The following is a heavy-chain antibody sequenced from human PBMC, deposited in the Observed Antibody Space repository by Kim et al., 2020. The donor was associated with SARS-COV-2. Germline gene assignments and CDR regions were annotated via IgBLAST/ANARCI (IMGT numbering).Heavy chain of an antibody. V-gene: IGHV1-46*01. CDR3: ARAYYYDSSGYPHFDY. Sequence: ASVKVSCKASGYTFTSYYMHWVRQAPGQGLEWMGIINPSGGSTSYAQKFQGRVTMTRDTSTSTVYMELSSLRSEDTAVYYCARAYYYDSSGYPHFDYWGQGTLVTVSS. CDR1: GYTFTSYY. J-gene: IGHJ4*02. D-gene: IGHD3-22*01. CDR2: INPSGGST.